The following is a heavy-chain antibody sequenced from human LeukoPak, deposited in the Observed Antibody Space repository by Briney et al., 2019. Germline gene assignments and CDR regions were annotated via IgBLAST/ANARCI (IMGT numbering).Heavy chain of an antibody. D-gene: IGHD1-26*01. CDR2: ISGGGGST. CDR1: GFSFTSYS. Sequence: GGSLRLSCAASGFSFTSYSMNWVRQAPGKGLEWVSTISGGGGSTYYADSVKGRFTISRDNSKNTLYLQVNSLRAEDTAVYYCAKGGKWDVTPFDYWGQGTLVTVSS. J-gene: IGHJ4*02. V-gene: IGHV3-23*01. CDR3: AKGGKWDVTPFDY.